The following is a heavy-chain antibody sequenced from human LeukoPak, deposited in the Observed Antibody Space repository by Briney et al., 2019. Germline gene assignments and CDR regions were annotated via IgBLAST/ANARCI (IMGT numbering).Heavy chain of an antibody. CDR3: ARAMAAGYYMDV. Sequence: SETLSLTCAVYGGSFSGYYWSWIRQPPGKGLEWIGEINHSGSTNYNPSLKSRVTISVDTSKNQFSLKLSSVTAADTAVYYSARAMAAGYYMDVWGKGTTVTVSS. CDR1: GGSFSGYY. D-gene: IGHD3-10*01. V-gene: IGHV4-34*01. CDR2: INHSGST. J-gene: IGHJ6*03.